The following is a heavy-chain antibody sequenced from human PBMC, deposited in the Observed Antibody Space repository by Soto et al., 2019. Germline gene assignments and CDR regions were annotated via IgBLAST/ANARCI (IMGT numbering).Heavy chain of an antibody. Sequence: GESLKISCKGFEYSFTSYWIAWVRQMPGKGLEWMGIIFPHDSDTVYSPSFQGQVTMSVDKSISTAYLQWSSLKASDTAMYYCARPRADYENGMDVWGQGTTVTVSS. CDR3: ARPRADYENGMDV. J-gene: IGHJ6*02. V-gene: IGHV5-51*01. D-gene: IGHD4-17*01. CDR1: EYSFTSYW. CDR2: IFPHDSDT.